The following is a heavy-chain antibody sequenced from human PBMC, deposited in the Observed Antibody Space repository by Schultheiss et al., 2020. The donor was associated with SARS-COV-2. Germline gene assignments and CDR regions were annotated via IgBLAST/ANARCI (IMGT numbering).Heavy chain of an antibody. V-gene: IGHV3-33*08. Sequence: GGSLRLSCAASGFTFSSYEMNWVRQAPGKGLEWVAVIWYDGSNKYYADSVKGRFTISRDNSKNTLYLQMNSLRAEDTAVYYCARGLYSNPAPTFDYWGQGTLVTVSS. CDR2: IWYDGSNK. CDR3: ARGLYSNPAPTFDY. CDR1: GFTFSSYE. J-gene: IGHJ4*02. D-gene: IGHD4-11*01.